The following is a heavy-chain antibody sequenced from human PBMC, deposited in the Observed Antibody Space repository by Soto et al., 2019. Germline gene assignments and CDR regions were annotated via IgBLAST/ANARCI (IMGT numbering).Heavy chain of an antibody. J-gene: IGHJ4*02. D-gene: IGHD2-21*01. Sequence: QITLKESGPTLVKPTQTLTLTCTFSGFSLSTGGVGVAWIRQPPGKALEWLAVIYWDDDKRYSPSLKSRLTIPKDTSKNQVVFTMTNMDPVDTATYYCAHTPFFGDKLDYWGQGTLVTVSS. V-gene: IGHV2-5*02. CDR1: GFSLSTGGVG. CDR3: AHTPFFGDKLDY. CDR2: IYWDDDK.